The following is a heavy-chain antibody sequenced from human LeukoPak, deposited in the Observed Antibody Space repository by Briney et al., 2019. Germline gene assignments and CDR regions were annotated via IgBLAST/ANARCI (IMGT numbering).Heavy chain of an antibody. V-gene: IGHV4-59*08. Sequence: PAETLSLTCAVSGGSMKNYYGSWIRQAPGKGLEWIAYIYYTGSTYYNPSLKSRVTTSVDTSKSQLSLKLSSVTAADTAVYYCAGSYSNYRFDYWGQGTLVTVSS. J-gene: IGHJ4*02. CDR1: GGSMKNYY. D-gene: IGHD4-11*01. CDR3: AGSYSNYRFDY. CDR2: IYYTGST.